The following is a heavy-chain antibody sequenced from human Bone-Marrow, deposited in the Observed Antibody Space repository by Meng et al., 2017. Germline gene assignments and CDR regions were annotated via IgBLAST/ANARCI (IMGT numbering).Heavy chain of an antibody. Sequence: GGSLRLSCAASGFTFSSYEMNWVRQAPGKGLEWVSYISSSGSTIYYADSVKGRFTISRDNAKNSLYLQMNSLRAEDTAVYYCARAVAVADNIDYWGQGTLVTVSS. J-gene: IGHJ4*02. D-gene: IGHD6-19*01. CDR3: ARAVAVADNIDY. CDR2: ISSSGSTI. V-gene: IGHV3-48*03. CDR1: GFTFSSYE.